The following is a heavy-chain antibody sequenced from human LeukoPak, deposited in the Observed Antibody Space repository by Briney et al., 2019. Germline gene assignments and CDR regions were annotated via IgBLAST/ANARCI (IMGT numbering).Heavy chain of an antibody. Sequence: GGSLRLSCAASGFTFSSYWMSWVRQAPGKGLEWVANIKQDGSEKYYVDSVKGRFTISRDNAKNSLYLQMNSLRAEDTAVYYCARESGYYYDSCGRWAFDIWGQGTMVTVSS. CDR2: IKQDGSEK. CDR1: GFTFSSYW. J-gene: IGHJ3*02. CDR3: ARESGYYYDSCGRWAFDI. D-gene: IGHD3-22*01. V-gene: IGHV3-7*01.